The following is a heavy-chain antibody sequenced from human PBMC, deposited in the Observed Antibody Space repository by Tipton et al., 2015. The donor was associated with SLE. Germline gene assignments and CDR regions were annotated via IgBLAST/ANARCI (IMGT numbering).Heavy chain of an antibody. CDR1: GFSFDDYA. Sequence: SLRLSCAVSGFSFDDYAMHWVRQAPGKGLEWVSYISSSGSTIYYADSVKGRFTISRDNAKNSLYLQMNSLRAEDTAVYYCARSYYYYYYYMDVWGKGTTVTVSS. CDR3: ARSYYYYYYYMDV. V-gene: IGHV3-48*03. J-gene: IGHJ6*03. CDR2: ISSSGSTI.